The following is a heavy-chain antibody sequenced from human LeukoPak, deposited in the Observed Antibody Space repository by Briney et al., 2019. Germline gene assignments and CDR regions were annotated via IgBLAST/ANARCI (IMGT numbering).Heavy chain of an antibody. CDR2: IYPGDSDT. D-gene: IGHD3-3*01. Sequence: GESLKISCKGSGYSFTSYWIGWVRQMPGKGLEWMGIIYPGDSDTRYSPSFQGQVTISADKSISTAYLQWSSLKASDTAMYYCARHKDLWSHQYYYYYYMDVWGKGTTVTVSS. CDR3: ARHKDLWSHQYYYYYYMDV. J-gene: IGHJ6*03. V-gene: IGHV5-51*01. CDR1: GYSFTSYW.